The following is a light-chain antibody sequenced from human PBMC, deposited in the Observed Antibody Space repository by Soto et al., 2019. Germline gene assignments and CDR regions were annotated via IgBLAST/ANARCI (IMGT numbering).Light chain of an antibody. V-gene: IGKV1-9*01. Sequence: DIQLTLSPSFLSASVGDRVTITCRASQGIRSFLAWYQQKAGQAPKLLIYAASTLESGVSLRFSGSGSGTDFTLTISSLQPEDVATYYCQHLNSYPRALAFGGGTKVDIK. CDR1: QGIRSF. J-gene: IGKJ4*01. CDR3: QHLNSYPRALA. CDR2: AAS.